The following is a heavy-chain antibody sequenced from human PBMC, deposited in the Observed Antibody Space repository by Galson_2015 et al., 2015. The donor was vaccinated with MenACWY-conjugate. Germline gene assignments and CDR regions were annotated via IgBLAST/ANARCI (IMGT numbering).Heavy chain of an antibody. D-gene: IGHD3-3*01. CDR3: ARGGPYYNFWSDPISPFDC. Sequence: SVKVSCKASGYTFTSYGLSWVRQAPGQGLEWMGWISPYNGNTNYAQKLQGRLTLTTDTSTSTGYMEQRSLRFDDTAVYYCARGGPYYNFWSDPISPFDCWGRGTLVTVSS. CDR2: ISPYNGNT. CDR1: GYTFTSYG. J-gene: IGHJ4*02. V-gene: IGHV1-18*01.